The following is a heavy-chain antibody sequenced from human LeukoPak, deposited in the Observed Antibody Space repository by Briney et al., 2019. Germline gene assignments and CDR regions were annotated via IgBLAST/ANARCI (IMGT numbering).Heavy chain of an antibody. J-gene: IGHJ4*02. CDR3: AIEPDSLTIAAAGTYDY. Sequence: SETLSLTCTVSGGFISSSPYYWGWIRHPPGKGLEWIGSIYYSGSNYYNPSLKSRVTISVDTSKSQFSLKLRSVTAADTAVYYCAIEPDSLTIAAAGTYDYWGQGTLVTVSS. V-gene: IGHV4-39*01. D-gene: IGHD6-13*01. CDR2: IYYSGSN. CDR1: GGFISSSPYY.